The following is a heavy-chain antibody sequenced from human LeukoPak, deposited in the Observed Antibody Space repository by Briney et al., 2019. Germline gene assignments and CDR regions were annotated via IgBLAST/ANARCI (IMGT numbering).Heavy chain of an antibody. Sequence: PGRSLRLSCAASGFTFSSYSMNWVRQAPGKGLEWVSSISSSSSYIYYADSVKGRFTISRDNAKNSLYLQMNSLRAEDTAVYYCARDSDKFGYSGYDSQLFNYYMDVWGKGTTVTVSS. CDR3: ARDSDKFGYSGYDSQLFNYYMDV. D-gene: IGHD5-12*01. CDR1: GFTFSSYS. J-gene: IGHJ6*03. CDR2: ISSSSSYI. V-gene: IGHV3-21*01.